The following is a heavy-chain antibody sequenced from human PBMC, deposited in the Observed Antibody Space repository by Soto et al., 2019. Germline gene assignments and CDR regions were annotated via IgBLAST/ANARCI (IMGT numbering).Heavy chain of an antibody. CDR2: ISGSGGST. CDR3: SKDAPYYYDSSGYYYEGDY. J-gene: IGHJ4*02. V-gene: IGHV3-23*01. D-gene: IGHD3-22*01. CDR1: GFTFSSYA. Sequence: EVQLLESGGGLVQPGGSLRLSCAASGFTFSSYAMSWVRQAPGKGLEWVSAISGSGGSTYYADSVKGRFTISRDNSKNTLDLQMNSLRAEDTAVYYCSKDAPYYYDSSGYYYEGDYWGQGTLVTVSS.